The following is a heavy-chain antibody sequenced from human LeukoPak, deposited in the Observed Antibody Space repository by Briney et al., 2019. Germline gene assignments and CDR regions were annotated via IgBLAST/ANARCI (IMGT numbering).Heavy chain of an antibody. V-gene: IGHV3-33*06. D-gene: IGHD4-17*01. J-gene: IGHJ4*02. CDR2: IWNDGSHE. Sequence: GGSLRLSCAASGFTFSSYGMHWVRQAPGKGLEGVAVIWNDGSHEYYADSEKGRFTISRDNSRNTVYLQMSDLRGEDTAVYYCAKDATEYGDSHFDCWGQGSLVTVSS. CDR3: AKDATEYGDSHFDC. CDR1: GFTFSSYG.